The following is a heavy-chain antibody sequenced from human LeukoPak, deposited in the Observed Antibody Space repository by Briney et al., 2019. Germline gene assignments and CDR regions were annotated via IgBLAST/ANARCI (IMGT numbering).Heavy chain of an antibody. V-gene: IGHV1-18*01. CDR1: GYTFTSYG. CDR3: ARDLADFWSAASGY. D-gene: IGHD3-3*01. CDR2: ISAYNGNT. J-gene: IGHJ4*02. Sequence: ASVKVSCKASGYTFTSYGISWVRQAPGQGLEWMGWISAYNGNTNYAQKLQGRVTMTTDTSTSTAYMELRSLRSDDTAVYYCARDLADFWSAASGYWGQGTLVTVSS.